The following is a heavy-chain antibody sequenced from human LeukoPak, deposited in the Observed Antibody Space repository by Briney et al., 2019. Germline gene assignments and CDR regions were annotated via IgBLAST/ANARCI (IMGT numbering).Heavy chain of an antibody. J-gene: IGHJ4*02. Sequence: GGSLRLSCAASGFTFSSYAMNWVRQAPGKGLEWVSSISGSGDTIYYADSVKGRFTISRDNSKNTLYLQMNSLRAEDTAVYYCAKRDSSGYYLRGVDYWGQGTLVTVSS. V-gene: IGHV3-23*01. CDR3: AKRDSSGYYLRGVDY. CDR2: ISGSGDTI. CDR1: GFTFSSYA. D-gene: IGHD3-22*01.